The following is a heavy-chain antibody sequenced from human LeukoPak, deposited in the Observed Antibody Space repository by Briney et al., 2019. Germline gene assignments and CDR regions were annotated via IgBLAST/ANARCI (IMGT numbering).Heavy chain of an antibody. V-gene: IGHV1-18*01. J-gene: IGHJ6*02. Sequence: GASVKVSCKASGYTFTSYGISWVRQAPGQGLEWMGWISAYNGNTNYAQKLQGRVTMTTDTSTSTAYMELRSLRSDDTAVYYCAGGFHGSGSYYYYGMDVWGQGTTVTVSS. CDR2: ISAYNGNT. CDR3: AGGFHGSGSYYYYGMDV. CDR1: GYTFTSYG. D-gene: IGHD3-10*01.